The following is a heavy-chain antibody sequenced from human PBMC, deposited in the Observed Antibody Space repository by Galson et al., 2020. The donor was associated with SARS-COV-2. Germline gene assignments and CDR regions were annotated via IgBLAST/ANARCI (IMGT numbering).Heavy chain of an antibody. D-gene: IGHD4-17*01. CDR1: GGSISSSNW. J-gene: IGHJ5*02. CDR2: IYHSGST. CDR3: ASARMGDYGDYVRWFDP. Sequence: SETLSLTCAVSGGSISSSNWWSWVRQPPGQGLEWIGEIYHSGSTNYNPSLKSRVTISVDTSKNQFSLKLSSVTAADTAVYYCASARMGDYGDYVRWFDPWGQGTLVTVSS. V-gene: IGHV4-4*02.